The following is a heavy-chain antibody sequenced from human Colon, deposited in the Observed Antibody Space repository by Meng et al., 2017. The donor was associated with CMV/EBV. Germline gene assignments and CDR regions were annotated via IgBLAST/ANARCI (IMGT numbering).Heavy chain of an antibody. Sequence: ALRLSCAASGFSFSNFAMTWVRQAPGKGLEWVSGISWDGAFIGYAGSVKGRFTISRDNAKNSLYLEMKSLEPEDTAIYYCTKDPSQAIVPSAMDYWGQGTLVTVSS. CDR2: ISWDGAFI. CDR1: GFSFSNFA. J-gene: IGHJ4*02. CDR3: TKDPSQAIVPSAMDY. D-gene: IGHD2-2*01. V-gene: IGHV3-9*01.